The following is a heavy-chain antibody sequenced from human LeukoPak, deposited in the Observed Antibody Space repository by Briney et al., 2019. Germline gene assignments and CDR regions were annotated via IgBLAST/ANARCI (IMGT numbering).Heavy chain of an antibody. CDR1: GFTFSSYS. V-gene: IGHV3-48*01. J-gene: IGHJ6*02. D-gene: IGHD2-21*01. CDR2: ISSSSSTI. CDR3: ARGGAYCGGVGSCYYYGMDV. Sequence: GGSLRLSCAASGFTFSSYSMNWVRQAPGKGLEWVSYISSSSSTIYYADSVKGRFTISRDNAKNSLYLQMNSLRAEDTAVYYCARGGAYCGGVGSCYYYGMDVWGQGTTVTVSS.